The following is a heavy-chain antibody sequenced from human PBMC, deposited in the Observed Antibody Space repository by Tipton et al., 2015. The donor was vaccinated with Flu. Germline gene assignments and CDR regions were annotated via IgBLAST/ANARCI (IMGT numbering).Heavy chain of an antibody. D-gene: IGHD1-1*01. J-gene: IGHJ4*02. CDR2: ISYDRSEK. V-gene: IGHV3-30*03. Sequence: SGFTFSGYGMHWVRQTPGKGLEWVAFISYDRSEKFYSDSVKGRFTISRDNSKNTLFLQMNSLRPDDTAVYYCARVRESYYFDEWGQGTLVTVSS. CDR3: ARVRESYYFDE. CDR1: GFTFSGYG.